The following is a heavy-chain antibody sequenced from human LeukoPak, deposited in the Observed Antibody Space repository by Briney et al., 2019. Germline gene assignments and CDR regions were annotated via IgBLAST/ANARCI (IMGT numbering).Heavy chain of an antibody. J-gene: IGHJ5*02. D-gene: IGHD2-2*01. V-gene: IGHV4-31*03. CDR1: GGSISSDGYY. Sequence: SETLSLTCTVSGGSISSDGYYWSWIRQHPGKGLEWIGYIYYSGSTYYNPSLKSRVTISVDTSKNQFSLKLSSVTAADTAVYYCARGGDIVVVPALRFAAPTSNWFDPWGQGTLVTASS. CDR3: ARGGDIVVVPALRFAAPTSNWFDP. CDR2: IYYSGST.